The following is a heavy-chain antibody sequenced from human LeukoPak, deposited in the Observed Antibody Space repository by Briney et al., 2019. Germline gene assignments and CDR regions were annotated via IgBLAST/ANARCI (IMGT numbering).Heavy chain of an antibody. CDR3: AKDSPVMTR. CDR1: GFTFSSYG. J-gene: IGHJ4*02. V-gene: IGHV3-30*18. CDR2: ISYDGSNK. Sequence: GGSLRLSCAASGFTFSSYGMHWVRQAPGKGLEWVAVISYDGSNKYYADSVKGRFTISRDNSKNTLYLQMNSLRAEDTATYYCAKDSPVMTRWGQGTLVTVSS. D-gene: IGHD2-21*01.